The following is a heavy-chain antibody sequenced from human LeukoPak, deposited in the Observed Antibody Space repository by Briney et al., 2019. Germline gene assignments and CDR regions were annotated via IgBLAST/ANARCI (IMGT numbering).Heavy chain of an antibody. V-gene: IGHV3-30*18. CDR3: AKDPPYYYDSSGYFDY. D-gene: IGHD3-22*01. CDR2: ISYDGSNK. CDR1: GFTFSSYG. J-gene: IGHJ4*02. Sequence: PGRSLRLSCAASGFTFSSYGMHWVRQAPGKELEWVAVISYDGSNKYYADSVKGRFTISRDNSKNTLYLQMNSLRAEDTAVYYCAKDPPYYYDSSGYFDYWGQGTLVTVSS.